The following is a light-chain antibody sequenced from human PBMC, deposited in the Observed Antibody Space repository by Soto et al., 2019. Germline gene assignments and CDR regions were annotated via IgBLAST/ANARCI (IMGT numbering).Light chain of an antibody. Sequence: SVLTQPASVSGSPGQSITISCTGTSSDVGAYNYVSWYQQHPGKAPKLMIYEVSYRPSGVSDRFSGSRSGNTASLTISGLQAEDESDYYCSSYTSSTTWVFGGGTKVTV. CDR3: SSYTSSTTWV. CDR2: EVS. CDR1: SSDVGAYNY. V-gene: IGLV2-14*01. J-gene: IGLJ3*02.